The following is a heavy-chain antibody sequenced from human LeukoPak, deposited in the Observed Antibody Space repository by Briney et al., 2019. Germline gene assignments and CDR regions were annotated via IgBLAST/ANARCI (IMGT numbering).Heavy chain of an antibody. Sequence: GGSLRLSCAASGFTFSSYWMSWVRQAPGKGLEWVANIKQDGSEKYYVDSVKGRFTISRDNAKNSLYLQMSSLRAEDTAVYYCARSPVEMAQEGDYFDYWGQGTLVTVSS. CDR2: IKQDGSEK. CDR3: ARSPVEMAQEGDYFDY. J-gene: IGHJ4*02. D-gene: IGHD5-24*01. CDR1: GFTFSSYW. V-gene: IGHV3-7*01.